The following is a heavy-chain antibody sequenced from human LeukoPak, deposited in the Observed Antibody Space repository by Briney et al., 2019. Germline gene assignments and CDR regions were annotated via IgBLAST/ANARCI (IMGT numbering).Heavy chain of an antibody. CDR2: ISSDGSNK. CDR3: AKDFRPRGGLRSLEWSDDAFEI. V-gene: IGHV3-30*18. CDR1: GFTFRSFG. J-gene: IGHJ3*02. Sequence: GGSLRLSCAASGFTFRSFGMHWVRQAPGKGLEWVAVISSDGSNKNYADSVKGRFTISRDNSKNTVYLQMNSLRAEDTALYYCAKDFRPRGGLRSLEWSDDAFEIWGQGTMVTVSS. D-gene: IGHD3-3*01.